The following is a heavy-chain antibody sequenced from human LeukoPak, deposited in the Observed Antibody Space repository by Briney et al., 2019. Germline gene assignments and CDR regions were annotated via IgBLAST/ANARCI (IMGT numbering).Heavy chain of an antibody. V-gene: IGHV3-30*18. Sequence: GGSLRLSCAASGFTFSSYGMHWVRQAPGKGLEWVAVISYDGSNKYYADSVKGRFTVSRDNSKNTLYLQMNSLRAEDTAVYYCAKGYSGYDWSLVDYWGQGTLVTVSS. CDR1: GFTFSSYG. D-gene: IGHD5-12*01. CDR2: ISYDGSNK. CDR3: AKGYSGYDWSLVDY. J-gene: IGHJ4*02.